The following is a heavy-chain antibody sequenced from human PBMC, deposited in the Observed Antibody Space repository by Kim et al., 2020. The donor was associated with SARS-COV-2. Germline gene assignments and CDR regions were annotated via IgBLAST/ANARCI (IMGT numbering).Heavy chain of an antibody. V-gene: IGHV3-9*01. CDR2: ISWNSDNI. CDR1: GFTFDDYA. Sequence: GGSLRLSCAASGFTFDDYAMHWVRQAPGKGLEWVSGISWNSDNIGYADSVKGRFTISRDNAKNSLYLQMNSLRAEDTALYYCTKDMATWGSGSYYSFDYWGQGTLVTVSS. D-gene: IGHD3-10*01. J-gene: IGHJ4*02. CDR3: TKDMATWGSGSYYSFDY.